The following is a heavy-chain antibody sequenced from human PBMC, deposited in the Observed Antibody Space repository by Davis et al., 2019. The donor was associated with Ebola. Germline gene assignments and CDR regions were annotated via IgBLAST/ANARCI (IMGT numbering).Heavy chain of an antibody. D-gene: IGHD3-10*01. Sequence: GESLKISCEGSGYTFPNYWIAWVRQMPGRGPEWVGRIDTGDSYTDYSPSFQGHVTISVDKSISTAYLQWSSLKASDTALYYCARNDDRGLVDYWGQGTLVTVSS. CDR3: ARNDDRGLVDY. J-gene: IGHJ4*02. V-gene: IGHV5-10-1*01. CDR2: IDTGDSYT. CDR1: GYTFPNYW.